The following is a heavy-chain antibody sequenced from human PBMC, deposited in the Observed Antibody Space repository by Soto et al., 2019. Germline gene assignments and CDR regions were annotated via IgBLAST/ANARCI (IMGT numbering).Heavy chain of an antibody. J-gene: IGHJ3*02. CDR1: GFTVSSNY. CDR3: ARPSSDSWIDAFDI. CDR2: IYSGGST. D-gene: IGHD6-13*01. V-gene: IGHV3-53*01. Sequence: EVQLVESGGGLIQPGGSLRLSCAASGFTVSSNYKSWVRQAPGKGLEWVSVIYSGGSTYYADSVKGRFTISRDNSKNTLYLQMNSLRAEDTAVYYCARPSSDSWIDAFDIWGQGTMVTVSS.